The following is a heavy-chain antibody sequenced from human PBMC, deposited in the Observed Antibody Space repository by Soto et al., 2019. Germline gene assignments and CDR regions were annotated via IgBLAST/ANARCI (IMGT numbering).Heavy chain of an antibody. J-gene: IGHJ6*02. CDR2: INPSGGST. CDR3: ARFRFRARVDTAMEPINYYYYYGMDV. D-gene: IGHD5-18*01. Sequence: ASVTVSFTSSGSTFTSAYRHLVRQTPGQGLEWMGIINPSGGSTSYAQKFQGRVTMTRDTSTSTVYMELSSLRSEDTAVYYCARFRFRARVDTAMEPINYYYYYGMDVWGQGTTVTVS. V-gene: IGHV1-46*01. CDR1: GSTFTSAY.